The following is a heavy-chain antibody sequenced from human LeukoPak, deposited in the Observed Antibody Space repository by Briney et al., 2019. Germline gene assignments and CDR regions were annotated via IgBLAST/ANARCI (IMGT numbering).Heavy chain of an antibody. Sequence: GRSLRLSCAASGFTFSSYAMHWVRQAPGKGLEWVSYISSSSSTIYYADSVKGRFTISRDNAKNSLYLQMNSLRDEDTAVYYCARDLVVNDFWSGYPIDYWGQGTLVTVSS. CDR1: GFTFSSYA. CDR2: ISSSSSTI. D-gene: IGHD3-3*01. V-gene: IGHV3-48*02. J-gene: IGHJ4*02. CDR3: ARDLVVNDFWSGYPIDY.